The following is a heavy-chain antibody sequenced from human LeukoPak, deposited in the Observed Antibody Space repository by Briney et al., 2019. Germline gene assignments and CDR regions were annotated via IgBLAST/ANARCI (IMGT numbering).Heavy chain of an antibody. J-gene: IGHJ5*02. V-gene: IGHV3-7*01. Sequence: GGSLRLSCAASGFSFSTSWMSWVRQAPGKGVEWVATIKEDGSERYYVDSARGRFTISRDNAKNSLYLQMNSLRAEDTSVYYCTSTSSWGQGTLVTVSS. CDR1: GFSFSTSW. CDR2: IKEDGSER. CDR3: TSTSS.